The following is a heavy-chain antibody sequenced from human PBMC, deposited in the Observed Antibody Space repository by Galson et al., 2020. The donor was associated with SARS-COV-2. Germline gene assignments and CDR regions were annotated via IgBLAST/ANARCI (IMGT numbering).Heavy chain of an antibody. CDR2: ISWNSGSI. D-gene: IGHD3-22*01. CDR1: GSTFDDYA. Sequence: GGSLRLPCAAPGSTFDDYAMHWVRQAPGKGLEWVSGISWNSGSIGYADSVKGRFTISRDNAKNSLYLQMSSLRAEDTALYNCAKLDDSSVLAYYWGKGSLVAVSS. CDR3: AKLDDSSVLAYY. J-gene: IGHJ4*02. V-gene: IGHV3-9*01.